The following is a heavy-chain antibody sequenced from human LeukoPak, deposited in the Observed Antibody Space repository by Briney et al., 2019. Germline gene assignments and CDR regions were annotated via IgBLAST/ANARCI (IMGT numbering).Heavy chain of an antibody. Sequence: SETLSLTCTVSGYSISNGFHWGWIRQPPGKGLEWIGNIYYTGTTSYNPSPKTRVTISVDMSKNHFSLNLDSMTAADTAVYYCLREVDYWGQGSLVTVSS. J-gene: IGHJ4*02. CDR1: GYSISNGFH. CDR3: LREVDY. V-gene: IGHV4-38-2*02. CDR2: IYYTGTT.